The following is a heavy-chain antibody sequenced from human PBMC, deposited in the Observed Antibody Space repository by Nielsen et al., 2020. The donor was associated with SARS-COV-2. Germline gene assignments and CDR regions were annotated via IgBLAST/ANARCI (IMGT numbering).Heavy chain of an antibody. J-gene: IGHJ6*02. D-gene: IGHD5-12*01. CDR1: GFTFSHYW. CDR3: ASFSGYDRSYYYYAIDV. Sequence: GESLKIPCEASGFTFSHYWMNWIRQAPGKGLEWVAIIREDGSETYYVDSVKGRFTISRDNAKNSLFLQMNSLRAEDTAVYYCASFSGYDRSYYYYAIDVWGQGTTVTVSS. CDR2: IREDGSET. V-gene: IGHV3-7*03.